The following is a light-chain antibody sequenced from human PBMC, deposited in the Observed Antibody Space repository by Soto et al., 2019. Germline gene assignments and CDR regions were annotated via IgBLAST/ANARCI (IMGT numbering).Light chain of an antibody. J-gene: IGKJ4*01. CDR3: QQRSKWPLT. Sequence: EIVLTQSPATLSLSPGERATLSCRASQSVSSYLGWYQQKPGQAPRLLIYDASNRATGIPARFSGSGSATDFTLTISSLEPEDFAVYYCQQRSKWPLTFGGGTKVEIK. CDR2: DAS. V-gene: IGKV3-11*01. CDR1: QSVSSY.